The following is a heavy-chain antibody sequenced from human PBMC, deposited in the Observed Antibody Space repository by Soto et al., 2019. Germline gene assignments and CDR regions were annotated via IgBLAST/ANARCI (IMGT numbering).Heavy chain of an antibody. CDR3: AREGRYYASGRFWWFDP. CDR2: IYYSGRT. D-gene: IGHD3-10*01. CDR1: GESISSSSYY. V-gene: IGHV4-39*02. J-gene: IGHJ5*02. Sequence: SETLSLTCIVSGESISSSSYYWFWIRQGPGKGLEWIGSIYYSGRTYYNPSFKSRVTISIDTSKNQFSLKLSSVTAADTAVYYCAREGRYYASGRFWWFDPWGQGTLVTVSS.